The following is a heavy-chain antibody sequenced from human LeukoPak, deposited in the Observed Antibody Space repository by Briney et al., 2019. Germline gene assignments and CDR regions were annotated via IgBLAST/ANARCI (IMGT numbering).Heavy chain of an antibody. CDR1: GGSISSYY. CDR3: ARRPMVRGVIVDWFDP. Sequence: SETLSLTCTVSGGSISSYYWSWIRQPPGKGLEWIGYIYYSGSTNYNPSLKSRVTISVDTSKNQFSLKLSSVTAADTAVYYCARRPMVRGVIVDWFDPWGQGTLVTVSS. V-gene: IGHV4-59*12. D-gene: IGHD3-10*01. CDR2: IYYSGST. J-gene: IGHJ5*02.